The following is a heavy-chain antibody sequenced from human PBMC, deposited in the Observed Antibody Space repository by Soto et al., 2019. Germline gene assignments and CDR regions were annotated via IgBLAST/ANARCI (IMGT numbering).Heavy chain of an antibody. CDR1: GFIFSSHT. V-gene: IGHV3-21*01. CDR2: ISASSTYI. CDR3: ARGWLRDPWMY. Sequence: GGSLRLSCSASGFIFSSHTMNWVRQVPGKGLEWVSSISASSTYIYYADSLKGRFTISRDNAYNSLYLQVSSLRAEDTAVYYCARGWLRDPWMYWGQGTLVTVSS. D-gene: IGHD5-12*01. J-gene: IGHJ4*02.